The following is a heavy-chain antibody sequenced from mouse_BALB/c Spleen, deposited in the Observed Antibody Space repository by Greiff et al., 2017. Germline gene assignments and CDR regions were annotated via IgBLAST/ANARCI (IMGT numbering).Heavy chain of an antibody. CDR1: GYTFTDYE. J-gene: IGHJ3*01. CDR3: TDYGNYVAY. Sequence: VQLVESGAELVRPGASVTLSCKASGYTFTDYEMHWVKQTPVHGLEWIGAIDPETGGTAYNQKFKGKATLTADKSSSTAYMELRSLTSEDSAVYYCTDYGNYVAYWGQGTLVTVSA. CDR2: IDPETGGT. V-gene: IGHV1-15*01. D-gene: IGHD2-1*01.